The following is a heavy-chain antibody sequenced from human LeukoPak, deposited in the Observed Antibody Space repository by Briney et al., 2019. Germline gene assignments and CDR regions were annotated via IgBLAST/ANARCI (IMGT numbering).Heavy chain of an antibody. CDR2: ISGNGGSR. J-gene: IGHJ4*02. D-gene: IGHD5-18*01. Sequence: GGSPRLSCAASGFTFSTYTMHWVRQAPGKGLEYVSSISGNGGSREYANSVKGRFTISRDNSRNTLYLQMGSLRAEDMAVYYCARDAGYVRFDFWGQGTLATVSS. CDR1: GFTFSTYT. CDR3: ARDAGYVRFDF. V-gene: IGHV3-64*01.